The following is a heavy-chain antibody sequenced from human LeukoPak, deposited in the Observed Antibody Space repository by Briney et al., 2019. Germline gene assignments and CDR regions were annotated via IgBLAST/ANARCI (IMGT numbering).Heavy chain of an antibody. V-gene: IGHV3-21*01. Sequence: GGSLRLSCAASGFTFSSYSMNWVRQAPGNGLEWVSSISSSSSYIYYADSVKGRFTISRDNAKHPQYLQMNSLRAEDPAVYYCARGAPAGTYYFDYWGQGTLVTVSS. D-gene: IGHD6-13*01. CDR3: ARGAPAGTYYFDY. CDR2: ISSSSSYI. J-gene: IGHJ4*02. CDR1: GFTFSSYS.